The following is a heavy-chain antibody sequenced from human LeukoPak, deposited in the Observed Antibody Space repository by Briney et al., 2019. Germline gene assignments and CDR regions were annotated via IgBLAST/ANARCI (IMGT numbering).Heavy chain of an antibody. D-gene: IGHD4-23*01. CDR1: GGSISSGDYY. V-gene: IGHV4-30-4*01. CDR2: IYYSGST. CDR3: ARGFYGGSRREIFDI. J-gene: IGHJ3*02. Sequence: PSETLSLTCTVSGGSISSGDYYWSWIRQPPGKGLGWIGYIYYSGSTYYNPSLKSRVTISVDTSKNQFSLKLSSVTAADTAVYYCARGFYGGSRREIFDIWGQGTMVTVSS.